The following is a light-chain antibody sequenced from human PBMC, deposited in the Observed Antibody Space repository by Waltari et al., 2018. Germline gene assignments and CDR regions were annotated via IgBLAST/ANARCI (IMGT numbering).Light chain of an antibody. CDR3: SSFTTSAIYV. V-gene: IGLV2-14*03. Sequence: QSALTQPASVSGSPGQSITISCPGPSSDVGAYNYASWYQQHPGKAPKHMIYDVSKRHSGVSARFSGSKSGNTASLTISGLQAEDEADYYCSSFTTSAIYVFGSVTKVTVL. J-gene: IGLJ1*01. CDR2: DVS. CDR1: SSDVGAYNY.